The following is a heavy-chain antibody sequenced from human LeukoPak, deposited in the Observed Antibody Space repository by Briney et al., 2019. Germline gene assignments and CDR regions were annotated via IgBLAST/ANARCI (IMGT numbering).Heavy chain of an antibody. CDR1: GFSISSGHY. V-gene: IGHV4-38-2*02. J-gene: IGHJ4*02. CDR3: SRGQSISAVAV. CDR2: ISHSGTT. D-gene: IGHD6-13*01. Sequence: SETLSLTCTVSGFSISSGHYWGWTRQPPGKGLEWIASISHSGTTFYNPSLKSRVTISVDTSKDQFSLTVTSVTAADTAVYYCSRGQSISAVAVWGQGTLVTVSS.